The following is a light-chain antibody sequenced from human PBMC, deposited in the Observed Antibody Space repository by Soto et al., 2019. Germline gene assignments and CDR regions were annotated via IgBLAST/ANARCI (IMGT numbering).Light chain of an antibody. CDR1: ASVRNNS. J-gene: IGKJ2*01. CDR2: GAS. V-gene: IGKV3-20*01. CDR3: HHHGYGAVT. Sequence: ELVLTQSPGTLSLSPGERATLSCRASASVRNNSLAWYQQHPGQAPRLLIFGASSRATGIPDRFTGSGSGADFSLTSSRQEPEDSAVYFCHHHGYGAVTFGQGTKLEIK.